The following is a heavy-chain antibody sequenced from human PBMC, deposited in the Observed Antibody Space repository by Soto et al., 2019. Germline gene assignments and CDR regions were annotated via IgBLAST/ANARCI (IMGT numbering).Heavy chain of an antibody. V-gene: IGHV4-39*01. CDR1: GGSISSSSYY. CDR2: IYYSGST. CDR3: ARQGYCSSTSCPERAFDI. Sequence: QLQLQESGPGLVKPSETLSLTCTVSGGSISSSSYYWGWIRQPPGKGLEWIGSIYYSGSTYYNPSLKSRVTISVATSKNQFSLKLSSVTATDTAVYYCARQGYCSSTSCPERAFDIWGQGTMVTVSS. J-gene: IGHJ3*02. D-gene: IGHD2-2*01.